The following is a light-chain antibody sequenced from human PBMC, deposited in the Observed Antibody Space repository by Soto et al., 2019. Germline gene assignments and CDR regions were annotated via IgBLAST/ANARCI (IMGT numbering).Light chain of an antibody. CDR2: GAS. V-gene: IGKV3-15*01. CDR3: QQYNNWPRT. CDR1: QSVKTF. Sequence: EIVLTQSPGTLSLSPGERATLSCRASQSVKTFLVWYQQKPGQAPRLLIYGASTRATGIPARFSGSGSGTEFTLTISSLQSEDFAVYYCQQYNNWPRTFGQGTKV. J-gene: IGKJ1*01.